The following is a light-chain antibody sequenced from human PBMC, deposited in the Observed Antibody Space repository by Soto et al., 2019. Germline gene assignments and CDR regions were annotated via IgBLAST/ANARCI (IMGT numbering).Light chain of an antibody. CDR1: SSNIGAGYV. Sequence: QSVLTQPPSVSGAPGQRVTISCTGSSSNIGAGYVVHWYQQLPGAAPKHLIFSDNNRPSGVPDRFSGSKSGISASLAITGLQTEDEADYYCQTYDNNSDYVFGPGKKVIV. CDR3: QTYDNNSDYV. V-gene: IGLV1-40*01. CDR2: SDN. J-gene: IGLJ1*01.